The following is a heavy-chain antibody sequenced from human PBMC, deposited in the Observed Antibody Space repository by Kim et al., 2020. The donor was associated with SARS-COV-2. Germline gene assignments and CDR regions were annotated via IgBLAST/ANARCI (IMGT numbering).Heavy chain of an antibody. CDR1: GDSISRSSNY. CDR2: INYSGNT. Sequence: SETLSLTCTVSGDSISRSSNYWGWIRQPPGKGLEWIGSINYSGNTYYNPSLKSRVNISVDTSKNQFSLKMRSVTAADTAVYYCARLVSENSAVEYWGQGT. V-gene: IGHV4-39*01. J-gene: IGHJ4*02. CDR3: ARLVSENSAVEY.